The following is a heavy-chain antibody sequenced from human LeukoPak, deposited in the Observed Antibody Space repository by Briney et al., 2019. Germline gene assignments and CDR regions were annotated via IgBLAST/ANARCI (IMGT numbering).Heavy chain of an antibody. CDR2: IYYSGST. CDR1: GGPISSYY. V-gene: IGHV4-59*01. D-gene: IGHD5-18*01. J-gene: IGHJ2*01. Sequence: PSETLSLTYSVSGGPISSYYWSWFRQTPGKGPEWIGYIYYSGSTKYNPSLKSRVTISVDRSKNQFSLKLNSVTAADTAVYYCERCWGVQLWPHWYFDLWGRGSLVTVSS. CDR3: ERCWGVQLWPHWYFDL.